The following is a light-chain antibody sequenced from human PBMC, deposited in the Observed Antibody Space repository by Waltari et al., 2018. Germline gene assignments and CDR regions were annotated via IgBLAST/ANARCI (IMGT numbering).Light chain of an antibody. V-gene: IGLV1-40*01. CDR1: SPNIGAGYD. CDR2: GNS. Sequence: QSVLPQPPSVSGAPGQRVTISCTGSSPNIGAGYDVHWYQQLPGPAPKLLIYGNSNRPSGVPDRFSGSKSGTSASLAITGLQAEDEADYYCQSYDSILSGSVFGGGTKLTVL. J-gene: IGLJ2*01. CDR3: QSYDSILSGSV.